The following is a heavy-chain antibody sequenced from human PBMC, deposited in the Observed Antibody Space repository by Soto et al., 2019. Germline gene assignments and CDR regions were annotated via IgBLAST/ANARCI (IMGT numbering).Heavy chain of an antibody. Sequence: QVQLVEAGGGLVKPGGSLRLSCAASGFTFSDYYMSWIRQAPGKGLEWVSYISSSGSTIYYADSVKGRFTISRDNAKNSLYLQMNSLRAEDTAVYYCAREEVRGVTYYYYYGMDVWGQGTTVTVSS. D-gene: IGHD3-10*01. J-gene: IGHJ6*02. V-gene: IGHV3-11*01. CDR3: AREEVRGVTYYYYYGMDV. CDR1: GFTFSDYY. CDR2: ISSSGSTI.